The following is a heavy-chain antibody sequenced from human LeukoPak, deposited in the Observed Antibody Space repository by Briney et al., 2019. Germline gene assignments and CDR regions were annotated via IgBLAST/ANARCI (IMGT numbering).Heavy chain of an antibody. CDR1: GFTFSAYG. V-gene: IGHV3-30*03. CDR3: ASGGHVDY. J-gene: IGHJ4*02. CDR2: MSYDESKK. Sequence: PGGSLRLSCAASGFTFSAYGMHWVRQAPGKGLEWVALMSYDESKKYYADSVKGRFTISRDISKNTLYLQMNSLRAEDTAVYYCASGGHVDYLGQGTLVTVSS.